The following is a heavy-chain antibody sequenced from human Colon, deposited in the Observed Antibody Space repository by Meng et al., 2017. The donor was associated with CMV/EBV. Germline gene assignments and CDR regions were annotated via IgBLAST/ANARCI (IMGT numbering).Heavy chain of an antibody. J-gene: IGHJ6*02. V-gene: IGHV3-7*01. D-gene: IGHD2-21*01. CDR2: IKEDGSGQ. CDR3: VRYANSHYGMDV. Sequence: GGSLRLSCAASGFTSTTFWMTWVRQAPGKGLQWVANIKEDGSGQWYVDSVKGRFTISRDNAKQSVYLQMDSLRVEDTAVYYCVRYANSHYGMDVWGQGTTVTVSS. CDR1: GFTSTTFW.